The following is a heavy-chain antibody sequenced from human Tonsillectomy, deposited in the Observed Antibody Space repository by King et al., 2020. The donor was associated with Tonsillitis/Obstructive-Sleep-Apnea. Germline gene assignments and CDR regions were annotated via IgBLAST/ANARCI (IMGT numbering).Heavy chain of an antibody. V-gene: IGHV3-7*01. J-gene: IGHJ4*02. Sequence: VQLVESGGGLVQPGGSLRLSCAASGFTFSNYWMSWVRQAPGKGLEWVANIKQDGSEKYYVDSVKGRFAISRDNAKNSLYRQMNSLRAEDTAVYYCAREGVTTTHFDYWGQGPLVTVSS. CDR1: GFTFSNYW. CDR3: AREGVTTTHFDY. D-gene: IGHD5-12*01. CDR2: IKQDGSEK.